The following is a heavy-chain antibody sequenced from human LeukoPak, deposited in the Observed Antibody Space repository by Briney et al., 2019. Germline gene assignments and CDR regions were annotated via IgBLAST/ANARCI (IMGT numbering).Heavy chain of an antibody. CDR1: GGTFSSYA. CDR2: IIPIFGTA. V-gene: IGHV1-69*13. D-gene: IGHD2-15*01. J-gene: IGHJ6*02. Sequence: GASVKVSCKASGGTFSSYAISWVRRAPGQGLEWMGGIIPIFGTANYAQKFQGRVTITADESTSTAYMELSSLRSEDTAVYYCARVAYCSGGSCYPESYYYYGMDVWGQGTTVTVSS. CDR3: ARVAYCSGGSCYPESYYYYGMDV.